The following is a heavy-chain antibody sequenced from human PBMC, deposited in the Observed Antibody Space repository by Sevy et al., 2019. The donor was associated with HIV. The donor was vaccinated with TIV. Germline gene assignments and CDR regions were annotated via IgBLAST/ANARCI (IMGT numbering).Heavy chain of an antibody. CDR2: MNPNSGNT. Sequence: ASVKVSCKASGYTFTSYDINWVRQATGQGLEWMGWMNPNSGNTGYAQKFQGRVTMTRNTSISTAYMELGSLRSEDTAVYYCARSTLPYSSSWGLFGMDVWGQGTTVTVSS. D-gene: IGHD6-13*01. CDR3: ARSTLPYSSSWGLFGMDV. CDR1: GYTFTSYD. V-gene: IGHV1-8*01. J-gene: IGHJ6*02.